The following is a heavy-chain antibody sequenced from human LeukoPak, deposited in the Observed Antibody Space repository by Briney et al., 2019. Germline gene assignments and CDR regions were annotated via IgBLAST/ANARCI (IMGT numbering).Heavy chain of an antibody. CDR2: IRYDGSNK. CDR3: AKKGYYASGSYFDY. J-gene: IGHJ4*02. V-gene: IGHV3-30*02. CDR1: GFTFSSYG. D-gene: IGHD3-10*01. Sequence: GGSLRLSCAASGFTFSSYGMHWVRQAPGKGLEWVAFIRYDGSNKYYADSVKGRFTISRDNSKNTLYLQMNSLRAEDTAMYYCAKKGYYASGSYFDYWGQGTLVTVSS.